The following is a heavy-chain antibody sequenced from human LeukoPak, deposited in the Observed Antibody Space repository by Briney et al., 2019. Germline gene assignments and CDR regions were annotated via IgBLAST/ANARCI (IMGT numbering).Heavy chain of an antibody. CDR2: IYYDGSNV. D-gene: IGHD1-1*01. J-gene: IGHJ4*02. CDR3: ARDWKTNSFDY. V-gene: IGHV3-33*01. CDR1: EFTFTTYG. Sequence: GGSLRLSCAASEFTFTTYGMHWVRQAPGKGLEWVAFIYYDGSNVYYADYVKGRFTISRDISKNTLYLQMDSLRAEDTAIYYCARDWKTNSFDYWGQGTLVTVSS.